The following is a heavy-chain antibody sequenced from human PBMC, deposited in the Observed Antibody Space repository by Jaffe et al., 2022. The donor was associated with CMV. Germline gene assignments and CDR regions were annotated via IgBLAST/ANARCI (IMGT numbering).Heavy chain of an antibody. CDR3: VRVMDSSGSPWVWPPKRYYYMDV. J-gene: IGHJ6*03. Sequence: EVQLVESGGGLVQPGGSLRLSCAASGFTFSRYWMTWVRQAPGKGLEWVANIKEDGSEQNYVDSVKGRFTISRDNAGNSLYLQMNSLSAEDTAVFYCVRVMDSSGSPWVWPPKRYYYMDVWGKGTTVTVSS. V-gene: IGHV3-7*03. CDR1: GFTFSRYW. CDR2: IKEDGSEQ. D-gene: IGHD1-26*01.